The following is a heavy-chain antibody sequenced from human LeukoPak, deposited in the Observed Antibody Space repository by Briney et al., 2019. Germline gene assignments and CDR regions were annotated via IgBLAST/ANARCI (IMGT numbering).Heavy chain of an antibody. CDR1: GFTFSDYA. CDR2: ISYDGSNK. J-gene: IGHJ4*02. Sequence: GGSLRLSCAASGFTFSDYAMHWVRQAPGKGLEWVAVISYDGSNKYYADSVKGRFTISRDNSKNTLYLQMNSLRAEDTAVYYCAREENVVVYDYWGQGTLVTVSS. V-gene: IGHV3-30-3*01. CDR3: AREENVVVYDY. D-gene: IGHD2-15*01.